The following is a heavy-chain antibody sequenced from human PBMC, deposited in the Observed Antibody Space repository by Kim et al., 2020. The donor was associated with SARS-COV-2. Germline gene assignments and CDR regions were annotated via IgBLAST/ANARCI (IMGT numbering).Heavy chain of an antibody. CDR2: ISSSPNFI. CDR1: GFNFNTYC. Sequence: GGSLRLSCAASGFNFNTYCMNWVRQAPGKGLEWVSSISSSPNFIFYADSVRDRFTISRDNAKNSMYLEMNSLRVEDTAVYYCARVYYYYMDVWGKGTTDT. J-gene: IGHJ6*03. CDR3: ARVYYYYMDV. V-gene: IGHV3-21*01.